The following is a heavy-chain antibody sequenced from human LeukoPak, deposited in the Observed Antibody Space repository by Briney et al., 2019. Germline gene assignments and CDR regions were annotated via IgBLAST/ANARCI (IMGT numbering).Heavy chain of an antibody. Sequence: ASVKVSCKASGYTFTGFYMHWVRQAPGQGLEWTGWINPNSADTDYAQKFLGRVTMTRDMSISTIYMELTRLRSDDTALYYCARWDGYSSSPDYWGQGTLVTVSS. CDR2: INPNSADT. D-gene: IGHD6-13*01. CDR3: ARWDGYSSSPDY. V-gene: IGHV1-2*02. J-gene: IGHJ4*02. CDR1: GYTFTGFY.